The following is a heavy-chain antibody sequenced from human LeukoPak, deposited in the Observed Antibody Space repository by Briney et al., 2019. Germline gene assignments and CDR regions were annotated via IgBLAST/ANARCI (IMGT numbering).Heavy chain of an antibody. CDR3: ARDRGGSSGWYYWFDP. CDR1: DGSLRDYY. Sequence: SETLSLTCSVSDGSLRDYYWSWIRHPPGKGLEWMGYLYYSGTTNYNPSLKNRVTMSVDTSMDQFSLKLSSVTAADTAVYYCARDRGGSSGWYYWFDPWGQGTLVTVSS. V-gene: IGHV4-59*12. CDR2: LYYSGTT. D-gene: IGHD6-19*01. J-gene: IGHJ5*02.